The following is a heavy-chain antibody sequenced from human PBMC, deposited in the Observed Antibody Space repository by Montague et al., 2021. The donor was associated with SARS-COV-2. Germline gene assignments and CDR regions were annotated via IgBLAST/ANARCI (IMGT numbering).Heavy chain of an antibody. V-gene: IGHV3-23*03. D-gene: IGHD3-16*01. Sequence: SLRLSCAASGFTFTSYAMSWVRQAPGKGLEWVSVIFSAGPTTYDADSVKGRFTISRDNSKNTLHLQMNSLRAEDTAVYYCAKVGDHVWPAHFDYWGQGTLVTVSS. CDR1: GFTFTSYA. CDR3: AKVGDHVWPAHFDY. J-gene: IGHJ4*02. CDR2: IFSAGPTT.